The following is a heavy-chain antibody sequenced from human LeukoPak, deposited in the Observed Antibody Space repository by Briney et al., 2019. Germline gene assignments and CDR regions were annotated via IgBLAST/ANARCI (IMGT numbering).Heavy chain of an antibody. CDR2: IWYDGSNK. D-gene: IGHD6-13*01. Sequence: GRSLRLSCAASGFTFSSYGMHWVRQAPGKGLEWVAVIWYDGSNKYYADSVKGRFTISRDNSKNTLYLQMNSLRAEDTAVYYCARGIEIAPGDWFDPWGQGTLVTVSS. CDR3: ARGIEIAPGDWFDP. V-gene: IGHV3-33*01. CDR1: GFTFSSYG. J-gene: IGHJ5*02.